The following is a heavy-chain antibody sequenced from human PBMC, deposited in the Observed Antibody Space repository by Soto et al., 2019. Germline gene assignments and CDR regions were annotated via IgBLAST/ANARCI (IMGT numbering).Heavy chain of an antibody. CDR3: VRTYSSGWYPSYYFDS. D-gene: IGHD6-19*01. J-gene: IGHJ4*01. V-gene: IGHV4-39*01. CDR2: MYYTGSF. Sequence: SETLSLTCSVSGGSFTSDNYYWGWIRQHPGEGLEWLGSMYYTGSFHYNPSLKGRVAISVDTSKSRFSLRLTSVTAADTAVYYCVRTYSSGWYPSYYFDSWGHGTLVPVS. CDR1: GGSFTSDNYY.